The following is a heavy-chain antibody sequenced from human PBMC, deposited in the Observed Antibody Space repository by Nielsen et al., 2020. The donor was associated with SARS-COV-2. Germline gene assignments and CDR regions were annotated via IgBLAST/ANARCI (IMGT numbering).Heavy chain of an antibody. CDR3: ARLSYGGNSPFDY. D-gene: IGHD4-23*01. J-gene: IGHJ4*02. V-gene: IGHV3-30*03. CDR1: GFTFSSYG. Sequence: SCAASGFTFSSYGMHWVRQAPGKGLEWVAVISYDGSNKYYADSVKGRFTISRDNSKNTLYLQMNSLRAEDTAVYYCARLSYGGNSPFDYWGQGTLVTVSS. CDR2: ISYDGSNK.